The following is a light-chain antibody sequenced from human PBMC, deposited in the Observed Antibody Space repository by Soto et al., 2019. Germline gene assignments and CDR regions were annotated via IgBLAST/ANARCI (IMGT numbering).Light chain of an antibody. CDR1: SSNIGAGYD. J-gene: IGLJ1*01. CDR2: GTT. CDR3: QSYDGTLSGSYV. Sequence: QSVLTQPPSVSGAPGQRVTISCTGSSSNIGAGYDVHWYQQLPETAPKLIIYGTTNRPSGVPDRFSGSKSGTSASLAITGLQAEDEADYYCQSYDGTLSGSYVFGIGTKVTVL. V-gene: IGLV1-40*01.